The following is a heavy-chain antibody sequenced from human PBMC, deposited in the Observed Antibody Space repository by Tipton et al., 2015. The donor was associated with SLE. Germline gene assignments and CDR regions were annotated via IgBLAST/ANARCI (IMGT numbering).Heavy chain of an antibody. CDR3: ARVGSDFWSGFNWFDP. D-gene: IGHD3-3*01. V-gene: IGHV4-59*01. J-gene: IGHJ5*02. Sequence: TLSLTCTVSGGSIRSYYWIWIRQPPGKGLEWIGYIYYSGSTNYNPSLKSRVTISVDTSKNQFSLKLSSVTAADTAVYYCARVGSDFWSGFNWFDPWGQGTLVTVYS. CDR1: GGSIRSYY. CDR2: IYYSGST.